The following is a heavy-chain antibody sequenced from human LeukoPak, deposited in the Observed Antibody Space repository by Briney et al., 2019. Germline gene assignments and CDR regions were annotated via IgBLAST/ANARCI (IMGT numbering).Heavy chain of an antibody. CDR2: IIPAGGST. J-gene: IGHJ4*02. CDR1: GYTFTSYY. V-gene: IGHV1-46*01. D-gene: IGHD3-22*01. CDR3: ARGRGVHDSHTYDYFDY. Sequence: GASVKVSCKASGYTFTSYYIHWVRQAPGQGLEWMGIIIPAGGSTTYAQKFQGSRLTLTRDTSTSTVYMELSSLRSEDTAVYYCARGRGVHDSHTYDYFDYWGQGSLVTVSS.